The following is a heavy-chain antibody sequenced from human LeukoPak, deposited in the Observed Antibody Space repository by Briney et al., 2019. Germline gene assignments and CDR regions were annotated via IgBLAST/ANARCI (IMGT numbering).Heavy chain of an antibody. CDR1: GGSISSSSYY. CDR3: ARLRYRAYFDY. Sequence: PSETLSLTCTVSGGSISSSSYYWGWIRQPPGKGLEWIGSIYYSGSTYYNPSLKSRVTISVDTSKNQFSLKLSSVTAADTAVYYCARLRYRAYFDYWGQGTLVTVSS. CDR2: IYYSGST. V-gene: IGHV4-39*01. D-gene: IGHD1-26*01. J-gene: IGHJ4*02.